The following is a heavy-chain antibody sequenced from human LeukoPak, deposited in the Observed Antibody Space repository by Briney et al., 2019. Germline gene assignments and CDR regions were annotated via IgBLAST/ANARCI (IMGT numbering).Heavy chain of an antibody. CDR1: GGSFGGYY. V-gene: IGHV4-34*01. CDR2: INHSGST. CDR3: ARGYGFADY. Sequence: SETLSLTCAVYGGSFGGYYWSWIRQPPGKGLEWIGEINHSGSTNYNPSLKRRVTISVDTSKNQFSLKLSSVTAADTAVYYCARGYGFADYWGQGTLVTVSS. J-gene: IGHJ4*02. D-gene: IGHD3-10*01.